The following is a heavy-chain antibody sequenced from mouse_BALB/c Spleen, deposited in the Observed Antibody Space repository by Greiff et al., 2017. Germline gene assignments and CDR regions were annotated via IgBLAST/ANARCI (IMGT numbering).Heavy chain of an antibody. D-gene: IGHD1-2*01. V-gene: IGHV1S56*01. CDR1: GYTFTSYY. CDR3: AIITTATAMDY. CDR2: IYPGDGST. J-gene: IGHJ4*01. Sequence: VQLQQSGPELVKPGASVKMSCKASGYTFTSYYIHWVKQRPGQGLEWIGWIYPGDGSTKYNEKFKGKTTLTADKSSSTAYMLLSSLTSEDSAIYFCAIITTATAMDYWGQGTSVTVSS.